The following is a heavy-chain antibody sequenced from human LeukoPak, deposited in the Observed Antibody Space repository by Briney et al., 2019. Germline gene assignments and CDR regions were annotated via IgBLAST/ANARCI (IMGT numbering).Heavy chain of an antibody. V-gene: IGHV3-74*01. D-gene: IGHD2-21*02. CDR2: INTDGSST. J-gene: IGHJ3*02. Sequence: PSGSLRLSCAVSGFTFSNYWMHWVRQAPGKGLVWVSRINTDGSSTTYADSVKGRFTIYRDNAKNTLYLQMNSLRAEDTAVYYCARDMEYCGGDCYAFGIWAQGTMVTVSS. CDR3: ARDMEYCGGDCYAFGI. CDR1: GFTFSNYW.